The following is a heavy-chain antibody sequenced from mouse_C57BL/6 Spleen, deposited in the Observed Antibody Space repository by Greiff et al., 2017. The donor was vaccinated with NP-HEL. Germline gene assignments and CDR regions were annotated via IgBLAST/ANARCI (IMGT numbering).Heavy chain of an antibody. D-gene: IGHD1-1*01. CDR2: IDPSDSET. V-gene: IGHV1-52*01. CDR1: AYTFTSYW. J-gene: IGHJ3*01. CDR3: ARTHYYGSGTWFAY. Sequence: QVQLQQPGAELVRPGSSVKLSCKASAYTFTSYWMHWVKQRPIQGLEWIGNIDPSDSETHYNQKFKDKATLTVDKSSSTAYMQLSSLTSEDSAVYYCARTHYYGSGTWFAYWGQGTLVTVSA.